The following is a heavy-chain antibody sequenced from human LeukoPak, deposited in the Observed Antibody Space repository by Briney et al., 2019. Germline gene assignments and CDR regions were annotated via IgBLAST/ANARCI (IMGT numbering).Heavy chain of an antibody. V-gene: IGHV1-2*02. Sequence: GASVKVSCKASGYTFTDYYMHWVRQAPGQGLEWMGWINPNSGGTNYAQKFQGRVTMTRDTSISTAYMELSRLRSDDTAVYYCARAPGYSGYDTLFDYWGQGTLVTVSS. CDR1: GYTFTDYY. J-gene: IGHJ4*02. CDR3: ARAPGYSGYDTLFDY. CDR2: INPNSGGT. D-gene: IGHD5-12*01.